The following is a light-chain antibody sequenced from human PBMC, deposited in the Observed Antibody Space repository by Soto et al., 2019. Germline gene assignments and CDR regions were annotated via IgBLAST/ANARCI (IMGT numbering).Light chain of an antibody. V-gene: IGKV1-39*01. J-gene: IGKJ1*01. Sequence: DIQLTQSPSSLSASVGDRITITCRASQSISTYLNWYQQKPGEAPTLLVYDSSTLQSGVPSRFSGSGFGAEFTLNVSSLQPEDFATYYCQQSYSNPTWTFGQGTQVEIK. CDR2: DSS. CDR3: QQSYSNPTWT. CDR1: QSISTY.